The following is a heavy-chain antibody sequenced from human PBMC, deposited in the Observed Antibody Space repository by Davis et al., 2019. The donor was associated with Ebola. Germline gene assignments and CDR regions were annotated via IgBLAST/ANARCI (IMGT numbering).Heavy chain of an antibody. V-gene: IGHV1-18*01. CDR2: ISTYNGNT. Sequence: APVKVSCKASGYTFTSYGISWVRQAPGQGLEWMGWISTYNGNTNYAQKLQGRVTMTTDTSTSTAYMELRSLRSDDTAVYYCARHTVPGWFNPWGQGTLVTVSS. J-gene: IGHJ5*02. D-gene: IGHD4-11*01. CDR1: GYTFTSYG. CDR3: ARHTVPGWFNP.